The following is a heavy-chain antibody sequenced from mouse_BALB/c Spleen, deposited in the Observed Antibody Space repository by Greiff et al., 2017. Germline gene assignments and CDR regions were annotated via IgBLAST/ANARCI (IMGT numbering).Heavy chain of an antibody. J-gene: IGHJ3*01. CDR3: AREDGSGYACFAY. V-gene: IGHV2-9*02. CDR2: IWAGGST. Sequence: VKLMESGPGLVAPSQSLSITCTVSGFSLTSYGVHWVRQPPGKGLEWLGVIWAGGSTNYNSALMSRLSISKDNSKSQVFLKMNSLQTDDTAMYYCAREDGSGYACFAYWGQGTLVTVSA. D-gene: IGHD3-2*01. CDR1: GFSLTSYG.